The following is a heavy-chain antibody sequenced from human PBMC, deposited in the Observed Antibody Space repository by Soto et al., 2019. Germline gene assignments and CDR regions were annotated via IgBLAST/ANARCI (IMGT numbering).Heavy chain of an antibody. Sequence: GASVKVSCKASGYTFTSYGISWVRQAPGQGLEWMGWISAYNGNTNYAQKLQGRVTMTTDTSTSTAYMELRSLRSDDTAVYYCARDYWAYCGGDCYFLGYWGQGTLVTVSS. D-gene: IGHD2-21*01. CDR1: GYTFTSYG. CDR3: ARDYWAYCGGDCYFLGY. J-gene: IGHJ4*02. CDR2: ISAYNGNT. V-gene: IGHV1-18*01.